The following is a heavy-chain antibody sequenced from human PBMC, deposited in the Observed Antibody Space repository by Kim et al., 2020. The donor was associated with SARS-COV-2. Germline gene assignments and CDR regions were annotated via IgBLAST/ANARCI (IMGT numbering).Heavy chain of an antibody. Sequence: SETLSLTCAVYGGSFSGYYWSWIRQPPGKGLEWIGEINHSGSTNYNPSLKSRVTMSVDTSKNQFSLKLSSVTAADTAVYYCARGREGITMIVVVKQYYYYGMDVWGQGTTVPVSS. CDR1: GGSFSGYY. CDR3: ARGREGITMIVVVKQYYYYGMDV. V-gene: IGHV4-34*01. D-gene: IGHD3-22*01. CDR2: INHSGST. J-gene: IGHJ6*02.